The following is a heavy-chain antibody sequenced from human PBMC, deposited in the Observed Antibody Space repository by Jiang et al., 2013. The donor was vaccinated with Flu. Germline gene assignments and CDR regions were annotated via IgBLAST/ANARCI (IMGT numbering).Heavy chain of an antibody. J-gene: IGHJ4*02. V-gene: IGHV4-39*07. CDR1: GGSISGSSYY. CDR3: ARAQKYSGFELPYFDY. D-gene: IGHD5-12*01. CDR2: IYDSGST. Sequence: GLVKPSETLSLTCTVSGGSISGSSYYWVWIRQPPGKGLEWIGSIYDSGSTYYNPSLKSRVTISVDTSKNQFSLKVSSVTAADTAMYYCARAQKYSGFELPYFDYWGQGTLVTVSS.